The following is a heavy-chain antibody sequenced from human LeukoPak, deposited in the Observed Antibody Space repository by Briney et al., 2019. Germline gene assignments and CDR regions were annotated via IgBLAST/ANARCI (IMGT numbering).Heavy chain of an antibody. CDR3: AREYYDILTGYSYFDY. Sequence: SETLSLTCIVSGGSITIGGYYWSWIRQHPGKGLEWIGYIYYSGSTNYNPSLKSRVTLSVDTSKNQFSLKLSSVTAADTAVYYCAREYYDILTGYSYFDYWGQGTLVTVSS. V-gene: IGHV4-31*03. CDR1: GGSITIGGYY. J-gene: IGHJ4*02. CDR2: IYYSGST. D-gene: IGHD3-9*01.